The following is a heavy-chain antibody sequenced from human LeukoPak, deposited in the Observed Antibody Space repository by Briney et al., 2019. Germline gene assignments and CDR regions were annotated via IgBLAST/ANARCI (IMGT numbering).Heavy chain of an antibody. CDR3: ARTIIGIYGSFEYYFDL. D-gene: IGHD5-12*01. CDR1: GFTFSDNY. Sequence: PGGSLRLSCAASGFTFSDNYMSWIRQAPGKGPEWVSFISISGATIHYADSVRGRLTISRDNAKNSLYLQMNSLRAEDTAMYYCARTIIGIYGSFEYYFDLRGQGTLVTVSS. CDR2: ISISGATI. J-gene: IGHJ4*02. V-gene: IGHV3-11*01.